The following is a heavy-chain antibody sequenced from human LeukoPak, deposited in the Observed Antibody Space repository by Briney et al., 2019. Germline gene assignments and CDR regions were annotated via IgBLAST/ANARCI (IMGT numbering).Heavy chain of an antibody. D-gene: IGHD2/OR15-2a*01. V-gene: IGHV3-9*01. Sequence: GRSLRLSCAASGFSFDDYAMHWVRQAPGQGLEWVSGISWNSGSIGYADSVKGRFTISRDNAKNSLYLQMNSPRAEDTAVYYCAKVYGSFDYWGQGTLVTVSS. CDR1: GFSFDDYA. CDR3: AKVYGSFDY. CDR2: ISWNSGSI. J-gene: IGHJ4*02.